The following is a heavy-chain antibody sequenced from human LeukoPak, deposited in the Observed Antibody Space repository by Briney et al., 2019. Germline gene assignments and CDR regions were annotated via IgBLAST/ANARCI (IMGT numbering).Heavy chain of an antibody. D-gene: IGHD3-9*01. CDR1: GGSISSSSYY. CDR3: ARAQASDILTGYYNYYYYMDV. Sequence: SETLSLTCTVSGGSISSSSYYWSWIRQPPGKGLEWIGYIYYSGSTNYNPSLKSRVTISVDTSKNQFSLKLSSVTAADTAVYYCARAQASDILTGYYNYYYYMDVWGKGTTVTVSS. J-gene: IGHJ6*03. V-gene: IGHV4-61*01. CDR2: IYYSGST.